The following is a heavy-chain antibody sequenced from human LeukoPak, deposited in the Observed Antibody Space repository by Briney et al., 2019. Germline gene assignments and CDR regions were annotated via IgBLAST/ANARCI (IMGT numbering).Heavy chain of an antibody. D-gene: IGHD3-10*01. V-gene: IGHV3-74*01. Sequence: GGSLRLSCAASGFXFSTYWIHWVRQAPGTGLMWVSRIKSDGSNSNYADCVKGRFTISRENAKNTLYLQMNSLRAEDTAVYHCVRVGGRSSIGGDCWGQGTLVTVSS. CDR3: VRVGGRSSIGGDC. J-gene: IGHJ4*02. CDR2: IKSDGSNS. CDR1: GFXFSTYW.